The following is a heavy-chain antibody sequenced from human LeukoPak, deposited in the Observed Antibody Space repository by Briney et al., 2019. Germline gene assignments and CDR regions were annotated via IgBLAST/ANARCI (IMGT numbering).Heavy chain of an antibody. CDR1: GFTFGDYA. CDR2: IRSKAYGGTT. Sequence: GGSLRLSCTASGFTFGDYAMSWFRQAPGKGLEWVGFIRSKAYGGTTEYAASVKGRFTISRDDSKSIAYLQMNSLKTEDTAVYYCTTNFYGSGPFDYWGLGTLVTVSS. CDR3: TTNFYGSGPFDY. D-gene: IGHD3-10*01. J-gene: IGHJ4*02. V-gene: IGHV3-49*03.